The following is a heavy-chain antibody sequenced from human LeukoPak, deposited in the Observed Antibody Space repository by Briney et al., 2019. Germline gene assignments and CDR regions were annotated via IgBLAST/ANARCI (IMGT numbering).Heavy chain of an antibody. V-gene: IGHV4-34*01. J-gene: IGHJ3*02. CDR1: GGSFSGYY. D-gene: IGHD1-26*01. Sequence: SETLSLTCAVYGGSFSGYYWSWIRQPPGKGLEWIGEINHSGSTNYNPSLKSRVTISVDTSKNQFSLKLSSVTAADTAVYYCARVRGYSGSSNAFDIWGQGTTVTVSS. CDR3: ARVRGYSGSSNAFDI. CDR2: INHSGST.